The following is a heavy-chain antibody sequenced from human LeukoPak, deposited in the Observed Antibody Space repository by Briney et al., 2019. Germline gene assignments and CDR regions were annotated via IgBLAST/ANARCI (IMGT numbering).Heavy chain of an antibody. J-gene: IGHJ4*02. Sequence: GRSLRLSCAASGFTFSNYGMHWVRQAPGKGLEWVAVISYDGSNKYYADSVKGRFTISRDNSKNTLYLQMNSLRAEDTAVYYCAKDLNIVVVTAPDYWGQGTLVTVSS. CDR3: AKDLNIVVVTAPDY. CDR1: GFTFSNYG. CDR2: ISYDGSNK. D-gene: IGHD2-21*02. V-gene: IGHV3-30*18.